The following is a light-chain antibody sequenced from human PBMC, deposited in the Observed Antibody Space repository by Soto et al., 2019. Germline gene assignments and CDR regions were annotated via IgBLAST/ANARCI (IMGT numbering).Light chain of an antibody. Sequence: QSVMKQPPSVSAAPGQKVTISCSGSSSNIGGNSVSWYQQLPGTAPKLLIYDDDKRPSGIPDRFSGSKSGTSATLGITGFQTGDEAEYYCGSWDSSLSAYVFATGTKVTVL. CDR2: DDD. J-gene: IGLJ1*01. V-gene: IGLV1-51*01. CDR3: GSWDSSLSAYV. CDR1: SSNIGGNS.